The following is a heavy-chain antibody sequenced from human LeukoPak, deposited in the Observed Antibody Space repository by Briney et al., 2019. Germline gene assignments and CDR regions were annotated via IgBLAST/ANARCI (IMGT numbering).Heavy chain of an antibody. J-gene: IGHJ4*02. CDR1: GFTFSSYS. D-gene: IGHD2-15*01. V-gene: IGHV3-21*01. CDR2: ISSSSSYI. CDR3: ARAYCSGGSCYPFDY. Sequence: GGSLRLLCAASGFTFSSYSMNWVREAPGEGLEWVSSISSSSSYIYYADSVKGRFTISRDNAKNSLYLQMNSLRAEDTAVYYCARAYCSGGSCYPFDYWGQGTLVTVSS.